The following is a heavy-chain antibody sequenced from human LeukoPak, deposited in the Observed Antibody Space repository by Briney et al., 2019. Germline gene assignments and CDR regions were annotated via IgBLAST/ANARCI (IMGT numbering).Heavy chain of an antibody. CDR2: IYYSGST. J-gene: IGHJ5*02. Sequence: ALETLSLTCTVSGGSISSSSYYWGWIRQPPGKGLEWLGSIYYSGSTYYNPSLKSRVTISVDTSKDQFSLKLSSVTAADTAVYYCARGSGYSYGYEFDPWGQGTLVTVSS. V-gene: IGHV4-39*01. CDR1: GGSISSSSYY. CDR3: ARGSGYSYGYEFDP. D-gene: IGHD5-18*01.